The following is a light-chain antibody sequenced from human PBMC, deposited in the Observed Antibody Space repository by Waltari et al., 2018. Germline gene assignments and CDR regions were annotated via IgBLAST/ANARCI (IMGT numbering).Light chain of an antibody. Sequence: DIQMTQSPSSLSASVGDRVTITCRSCQSISSYLNWYQQKPGNAPKLLIYASSSLQSGVPSRFSGSGSGTDFTLTISSLQPEDFATYYCQQSYSTPYTFGQGTKLEIK. J-gene: IGKJ2*01. CDR2: ASS. CDR3: QQSYSTPYT. CDR1: QSISSY. V-gene: IGKV1-39*01.